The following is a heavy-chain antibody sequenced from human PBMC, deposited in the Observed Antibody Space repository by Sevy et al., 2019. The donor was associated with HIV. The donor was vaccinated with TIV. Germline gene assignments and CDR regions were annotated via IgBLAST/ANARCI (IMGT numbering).Heavy chain of an antibody. CDR2: IISKTDGGTT. Sequence: GGSLRLSCAASGFTFSNAWMSWVRQAPGKGLEWVGRIISKTDGGTTDYAAPVKGRFTISRDDSTKTLYLQMNSLKTEDTAVYYCSTGPSIVLLVTDGMDVWGQGTTVTVSS. V-gene: IGHV3-15*01. CDR1: GFTFSNAW. D-gene: IGHD2-8*02. J-gene: IGHJ6*02. CDR3: STGPSIVLLVTDGMDV.